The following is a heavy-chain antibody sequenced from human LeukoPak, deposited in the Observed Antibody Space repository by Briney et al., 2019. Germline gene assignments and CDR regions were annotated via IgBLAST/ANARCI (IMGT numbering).Heavy chain of an antibody. V-gene: IGHV1-69*13. CDR1: GGTFSSYA. CDR3: ARDRRNYDFWSGYQTYYFDY. CDR2: IIPIFGTA. Sequence: ASVKVSCKASGGTFSSYAISWVRQAPGQGLEWMGGIIPIFGTANYAQKLQGRVTITADESTSTAYMELSSLRSEDTAVYYCARDRRNYDFWSGYQTYYFDYWGQGTLVTVSS. J-gene: IGHJ4*02. D-gene: IGHD3-3*01.